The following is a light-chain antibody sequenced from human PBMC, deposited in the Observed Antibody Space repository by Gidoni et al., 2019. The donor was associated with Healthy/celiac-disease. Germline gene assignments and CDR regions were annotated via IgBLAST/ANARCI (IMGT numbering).Light chain of an antibody. CDR1: TRDVGGYNL. Sequence: ARTQPASVSGSPGQSITFSCTGTTRDVGGYNLVSWYQQHPGKAPKLMIYDVRNRPSGVSKRFAGSKSGNTASLTMSGLGAEDEADYYCSSYTRSFRVFGGGTKLTVL. J-gene: IGLJ3*02. CDR2: DVR. V-gene: IGLV2-14*03. CDR3: SSYTRSFRV.